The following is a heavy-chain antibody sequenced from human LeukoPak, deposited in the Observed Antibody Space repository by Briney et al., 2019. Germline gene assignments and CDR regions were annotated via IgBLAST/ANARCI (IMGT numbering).Heavy chain of an antibody. Sequence: ASVKVSCKASGYTFTGYYMHWVRQAPAQGLEWMGWINPNSGGTNYAHKFQGRVTMTRDTSISTAYMELSSLRSDDTAVYYCARGVVIAPQTFDYWGQGTLVTVSS. CDR2: INPNSGGT. D-gene: IGHD2-21*01. CDR3: ARGVVIAPQTFDY. J-gene: IGHJ4*02. CDR1: GYTFTGYY. V-gene: IGHV1-2*02.